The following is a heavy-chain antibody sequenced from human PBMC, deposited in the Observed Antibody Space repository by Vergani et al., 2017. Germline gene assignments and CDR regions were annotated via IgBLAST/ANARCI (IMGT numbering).Heavy chain of an antibody. CDR3: ARRQILTGYYSKDWFDP. CDR2: IYHSGST. CDR1: GGSISSGYY. J-gene: IGHJ5*02. D-gene: IGHD3-9*01. V-gene: IGHV4-38-2*01. Sequence: QLQLQESGSGLVKPSQTLSLTCAVSGGSISSGYYWGWIRQPPGKGLEWIGSIYHSGSTYYNPSLKSRVTISVDTSKNQFSLKLSSVTAADTAVYYCARRQILTGYYSKDWFDPWGQGTLVTVSS.